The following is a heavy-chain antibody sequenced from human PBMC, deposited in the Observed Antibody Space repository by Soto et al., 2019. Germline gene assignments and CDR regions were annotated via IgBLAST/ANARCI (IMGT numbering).Heavy chain of an antibody. CDR2: IWYDGSNK. Sequence: PGGSLRLSCAASGFSVSAYTVHWVRQAPGKGLEWVAVIWYDGSNKYYADSVKGRFTISRDNSKNTLYLQMNSLRAEDTAVYYCARPLLWEHYAFDIWGQGTMVTVSS. D-gene: IGHD1-26*01. CDR3: ARPLLWEHYAFDI. CDR1: GFSVSAYT. J-gene: IGHJ3*02. V-gene: IGHV3-33*08.